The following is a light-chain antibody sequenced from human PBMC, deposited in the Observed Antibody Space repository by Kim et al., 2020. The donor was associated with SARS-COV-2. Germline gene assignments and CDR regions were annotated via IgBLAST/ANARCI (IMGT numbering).Light chain of an antibody. CDR2: WAS. CDR3: QQSHTAPLLT. J-gene: IGKJ4*01. V-gene: IGKV4-1*01. CDR1: QSVLYSSNNKNY. Sequence: DIVMTQSPDSLAVSLGERATINCKSSQSVLYSSNNKNYLAWYQHKPGQPPKLIIYWASTRESGVPDRFTGSGSGTDFTLTISSLQPEDFAIYYCQQSHTAPLLTFGGGTKVDIK.